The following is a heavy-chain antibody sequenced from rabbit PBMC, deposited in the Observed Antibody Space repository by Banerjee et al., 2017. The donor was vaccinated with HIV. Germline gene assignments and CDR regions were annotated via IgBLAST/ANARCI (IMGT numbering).Heavy chain of an antibody. CDR3: ARGDGAYAGYDGL. Sequence: QEQLVESGGGLVTPGGTLTLTCKASGFTLSSYWMCWVRQAPGKGLELIACIYAGSSGSTYYASWAKGRFTISKASSTTVTLQMTSLTAADTATYFCARGDGAYAGYDGLWGQGTLVTVS. CDR2: IYAGSSGST. J-gene: IGHJ4*01. CDR1: GFTLSSYW. D-gene: IGHD7-1*01. V-gene: IGHV1S45*01.